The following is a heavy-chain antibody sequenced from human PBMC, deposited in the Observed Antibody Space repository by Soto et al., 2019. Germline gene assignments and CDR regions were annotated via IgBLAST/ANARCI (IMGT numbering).Heavy chain of an antibody. D-gene: IGHD5-18*01. CDR2: INAGNGDT. Sequence: QVQLVQSGAEVKKSGASVKVSCKASGYTFTSYTMHWVRQAPGQSLEWMGWINAGNGDTKYSQKFQGRVTITRDISASTAYMELRSLRSEDTAVYYCARIGYGYPSGRGWFDPWGQGTLVTVSS. J-gene: IGHJ5*02. CDR1: GYTFTSYT. V-gene: IGHV1-3*01. CDR3: ARIGYGYPSGRGWFDP.